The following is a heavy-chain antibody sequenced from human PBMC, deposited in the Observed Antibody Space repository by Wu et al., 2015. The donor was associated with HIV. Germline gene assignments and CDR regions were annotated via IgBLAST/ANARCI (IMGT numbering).Heavy chain of an antibody. D-gene: IGHD2-2*01. CDR1: GGIFSKYA. CDR3: AKTXYCSSTSCHLDY. V-gene: IGHV1-69*05. Sequence: QVQLVQSGAEVKKPGSSVKVSCKASGGIFSKYAINWVRQAPGQGLEWMGGVTPMFGTTNYAQKFQGRVTITSDVYTSTAYMEMSSLRSEDTAIYYCAKTXYCSSTSCHLDYWGQGTLVTVSS. CDR2: VTPMFGTT. J-gene: IGHJ4*02.